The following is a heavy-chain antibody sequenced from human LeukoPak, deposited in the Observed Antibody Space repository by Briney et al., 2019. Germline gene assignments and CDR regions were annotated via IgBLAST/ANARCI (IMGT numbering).Heavy chain of an antibody. CDR3: ARLWDSAFDI. V-gene: IGHV4-61*01. Sequence: SETLSLTCTVSGGSVSSGSYYWSWIRQPPGKGLEWIGYIYYSGSTNYNPSLKSRVTTSVDTSKNQFSLKLSSVTAADTAVYYCARLWDSAFDIWGQGTMVTVSS. CDR1: GGSVSSGSYY. J-gene: IGHJ3*02. CDR2: IYYSGST. D-gene: IGHD1-26*01.